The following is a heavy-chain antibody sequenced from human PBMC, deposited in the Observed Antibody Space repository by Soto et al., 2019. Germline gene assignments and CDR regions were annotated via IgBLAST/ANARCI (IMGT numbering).Heavy chain of an antibody. Sequence: GGSLRLSCAASGFTFSSYAMHWVRQAPGKGLEWVAVISYDGSNKYYADSVKGRFTISRDNSKNTLYLQMNSLRAEDTAVYYCARDSVYSXSWYFPTSGYYYYGMDVWGQGTTVTVSS. V-gene: IGHV3-30-3*01. CDR2: ISYDGSNK. CDR1: GFTFSSYA. D-gene: IGHD6-13*01. CDR3: ARDSVYSXSWYFPTSGYYYYGMDV. J-gene: IGHJ6*01.